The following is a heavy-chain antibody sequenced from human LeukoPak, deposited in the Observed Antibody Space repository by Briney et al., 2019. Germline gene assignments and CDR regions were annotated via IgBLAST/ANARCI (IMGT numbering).Heavy chain of an antibody. CDR3: ARFGYVAAVDV. Sequence: GGSLRLSCAASGFSFSTYWMTWVRQAPGTGLEWVANINPAGSETYYVDPVKGRFSISRDNAKNLVYLQMNSLRAEDTAVYHCARFGYVAAVDVWGQGTPVTVSS. CDR1: GFSFSTYW. V-gene: IGHV3-7*01. D-gene: IGHD2-15*01. J-gene: IGHJ4*02. CDR2: INPAGSET.